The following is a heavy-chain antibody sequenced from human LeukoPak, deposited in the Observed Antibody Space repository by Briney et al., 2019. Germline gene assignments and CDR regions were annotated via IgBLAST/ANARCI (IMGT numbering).Heavy chain of an antibody. CDR1: GFTLSDYY. V-gene: IGHV3-11*01. J-gene: IGHJ4*02. CDR2: SSSSGSTI. D-gene: IGHD3/OR15-3a*01. Sequence: GGSLRLSCAASGFTLSDYYMSWIRQAPGKGLEWVSYSSSSGSTIYYADSVKGRFAISRDNAKNSLYLQMNSSRAEDTAVYYCARRRDFIDYWGQGTLVTVSS. CDR3: ARRRDFIDY.